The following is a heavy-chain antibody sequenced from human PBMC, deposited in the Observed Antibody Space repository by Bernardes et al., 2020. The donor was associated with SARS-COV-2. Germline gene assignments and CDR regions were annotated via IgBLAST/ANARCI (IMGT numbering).Heavy chain of an antibody. D-gene: IGHD4-17*01. J-gene: IGHJ6*02. CDR2: ISSSSSYI. Sequence: GGSLRLSCAASGFTFSSYSMNWVRQAPGKGLEWVSSISSSSSYIYYADSVKGRFTISRDNAKNSLYLQMNSLRAEDTAVYYCARDVTTVTLNYYYYYGMDVWGQGTTVTVSS. V-gene: IGHV3-21*01. CDR1: GFTFSSYS. CDR3: ARDVTTVTLNYYYYYGMDV.